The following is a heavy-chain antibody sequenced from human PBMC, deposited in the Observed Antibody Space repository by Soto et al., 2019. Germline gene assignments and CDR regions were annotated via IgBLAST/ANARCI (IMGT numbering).Heavy chain of an antibody. CDR2: IVVGSGNT. Sequence: ASVKVSCKASGFTFTSSAVQWVRQARGQRLEWIGWIVVGSGNTNYAQKFQERVTITRDMSTSTAYMELSSLRSEDTAVYYCAADPRIVGATTYNYWGQGTLVTVSS. D-gene: IGHD1-26*01. CDR1: GFTFTSSA. J-gene: IGHJ4*02. CDR3: AADPRIVGATTYNY. V-gene: IGHV1-58*01.